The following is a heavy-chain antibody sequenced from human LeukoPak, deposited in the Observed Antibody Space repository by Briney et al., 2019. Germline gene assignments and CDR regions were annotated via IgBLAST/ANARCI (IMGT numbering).Heavy chain of an antibody. Sequence: ASVKVPCKASGYTFTSYDINWVRQATGQGLEWMGWMDPNSGNTGYAQKFQGRVTMTRNTSISTAYMELSSLRSEDTAVYYCAKDQFPRPYCGGDCSYYYYYGMDVWGQGTTVTVSS. V-gene: IGHV1-8*01. CDR3: AKDQFPRPYCGGDCSYYYYYGMDV. D-gene: IGHD2-21*02. CDR1: GYTFTSYD. J-gene: IGHJ6*02. CDR2: MDPNSGNT.